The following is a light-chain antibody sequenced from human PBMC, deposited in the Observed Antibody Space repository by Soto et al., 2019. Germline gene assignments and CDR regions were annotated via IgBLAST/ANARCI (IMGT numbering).Light chain of an antibody. CDR1: SSDIGGYNY. Sequence: QSALTQPASVSGSPGQSITISCTGTSSDIGGYNYVSWYQQHPGKAPKLMIYEVSYRPSGVSHRFSGSKSVNTASLTISGLQAEDEEDYYCPSYTTSTTWVFGGGTQLTVL. CDR2: EVS. V-gene: IGLV2-14*01. CDR3: PSYTTSTTWV. J-gene: IGLJ3*02.